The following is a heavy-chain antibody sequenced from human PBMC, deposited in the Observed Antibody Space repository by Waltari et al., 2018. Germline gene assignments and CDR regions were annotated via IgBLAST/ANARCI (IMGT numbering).Heavy chain of an antibody. D-gene: IGHD4-17*01. CDR1: AGSISSKSN. J-gene: IGHJ1*01. V-gene: IGHV4-39*01. CDR3: GRIAFGDEGGYFQH. Sequence: QLLLQESGPGPLELPASLSPPCTLSAGSISSKSNWGWICQTPGKGLEWMGNIQPRGSTFYNPSLKSRVTISLDTSKNQFSPRLSSVGAADTAVYFCGRIAFGDEGGYFQHWGQGTLVTVSS. CDR2: IQPRGST.